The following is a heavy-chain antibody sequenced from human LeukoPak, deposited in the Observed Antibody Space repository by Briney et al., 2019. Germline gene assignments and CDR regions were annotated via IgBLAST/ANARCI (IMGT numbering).Heavy chain of an antibody. Sequence: GGSLRLSCAASGFTFSSYWMSWVRQAPGKGLEWVSSISSSSSYIYYADSVKGRFTISRDNAQNSLFLQMNSLRVDDTAIYYCARVGLDNTGWRISWFDPWGQGTLVTVSS. D-gene: IGHD6-19*01. CDR1: GFTFSSYW. CDR2: ISSSSSYI. V-gene: IGHV3-21*04. J-gene: IGHJ5*02. CDR3: ARVGLDNTGWRISWFDP.